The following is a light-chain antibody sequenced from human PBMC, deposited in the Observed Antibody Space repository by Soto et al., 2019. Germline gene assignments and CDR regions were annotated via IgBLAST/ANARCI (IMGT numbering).Light chain of an antibody. CDR3: SSYTSSSTLVV. Sequence: QPALTQPASVSGSPGQSITISCTGTSSDVGGYNYVSWYQQHPGKAPKLMIYEVSNRPSGVSNRFSGSKSGNPASLTISGLQAEDEADYYCSSYTSSSTLVVFGGGTKLTVL. J-gene: IGLJ3*02. CDR2: EVS. V-gene: IGLV2-14*01. CDR1: SSDVGGYNY.